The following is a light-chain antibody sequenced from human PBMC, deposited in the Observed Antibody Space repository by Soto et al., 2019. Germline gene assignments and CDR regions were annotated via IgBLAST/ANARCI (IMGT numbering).Light chain of an antibody. V-gene: IGKV3-15*01. CDR2: DTS. J-gene: IGKJ4*01. Sequence: EIVMTQSPGTLSLSPGERATLSCRASQGIGSTLAWYQHKPGQTPRLLIYDTSTRATGVPARFSGSRSGTEFTLTINSLQSEDFAVYYCQRYNNWPLTFGGGTK. CDR1: QGIGST. CDR3: QRYNNWPLT.